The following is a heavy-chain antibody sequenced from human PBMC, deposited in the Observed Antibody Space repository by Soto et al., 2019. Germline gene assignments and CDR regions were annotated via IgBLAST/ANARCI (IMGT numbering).Heavy chain of an antibody. V-gene: IGHV1-46*01. CDR2: INPSGGST. Sequence: QVQLVQSGAEVKKPGASVKVSCKASGYTFTSYYMHWVRQAPGQGLEWMGIINPSGGSTSYAQKFQGRVTMTRDTSTSTVYMELSSLRSEDTAVYYCIWVRGGSGYIDAFDIWGQGTMVTVSS. D-gene: IGHD5-12*01. J-gene: IGHJ3*02. CDR3: IWVRGGSGYIDAFDI. CDR1: GYTFTSYY.